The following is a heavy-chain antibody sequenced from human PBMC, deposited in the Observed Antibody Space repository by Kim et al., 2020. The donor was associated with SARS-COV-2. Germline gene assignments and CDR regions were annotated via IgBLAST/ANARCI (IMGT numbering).Heavy chain of an antibody. CDR1: GFTFSSYS. Sequence: GGSLRLSCAASGFTFSSYSMNWVRQAPGKGLEWVSYISSSSSTIYYADSVKGRFTISRDNAKNSLYLQMNSLRDEDTAVYYCAREIAAVDYYYYGMDVWGQGTTVTVSS. CDR3: AREIAAVDYYYYGMDV. J-gene: IGHJ6*02. D-gene: IGHD6-13*01. CDR2: ISSSSSTI. V-gene: IGHV3-48*02.